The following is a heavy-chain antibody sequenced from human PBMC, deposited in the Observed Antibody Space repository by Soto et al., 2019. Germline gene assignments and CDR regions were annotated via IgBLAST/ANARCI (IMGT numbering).Heavy chain of an antibody. V-gene: IGHV3-30-3*01. CDR2: ISYDGSNK. CDR3: ASTHYSYGYFDY. D-gene: IGHD5-18*01. J-gene: IGHJ4*02. CDR1: GFTFSSYA. Sequence: SGGSLRLSCSASGFTFSSYAMHWVRQAPGKGLEWVAVISYDGSNKYYADSVKGRFTISRDNSKNTLYLQMNSLRAEDTAVYYCASTHYSYGYFDYWGQGTLVTVSS.